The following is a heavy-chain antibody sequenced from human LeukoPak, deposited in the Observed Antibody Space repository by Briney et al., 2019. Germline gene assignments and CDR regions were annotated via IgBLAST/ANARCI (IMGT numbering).Heavy chain of an antibody. D-gene: IGHD6-13*01. CDR1: GGSISSYY. CDR2: IYTSGST. V-gene: IGHV4-4*07. CDR3: ARHMGLYSSSSDFDY. Sequence: SETLSLTCTVSGGSISSYYWSWIRQPAGKGLEWIGRIYTSGSTNYNPSLKSRVTISVDTSKNQFSLKLSSVTAADTAVYYCARHMGLYSSSSDFDYWGQGTLVTVSS. J-gene: IGHJ4*02.